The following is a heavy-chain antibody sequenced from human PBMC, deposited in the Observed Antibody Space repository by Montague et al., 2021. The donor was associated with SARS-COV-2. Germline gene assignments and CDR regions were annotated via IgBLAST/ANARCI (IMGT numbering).Heavy chain of an antibody. V-gene: IGHV4-39*02. CDR1: GGSIVTGGYY. Sequence: SETLSLTCSVSGGSIVTGGYYWAWSRQPPGKGLEGIGSIFHSGTTYYAPSLRGRVTISVDTSKNQFSLKLNSVTAADTAFYYCVREYTGSSQASWGQGTLVTVSS. D-gene: IGHD6-6*01. CDR3: VREYTGSSQAS. J-gene: IGHJ5*02. CDR2: IFHSGTT.